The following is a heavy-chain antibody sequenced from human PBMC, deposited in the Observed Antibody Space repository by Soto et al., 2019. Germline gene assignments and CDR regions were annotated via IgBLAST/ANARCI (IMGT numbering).Heavy chain of an antibody. CDR2: IIPILTTP. D-gene: IGHD2-8*02. V-gene: IGHV1-69*01. Sequence: QVQLVQSGAEVKKTGSSVKVSCKASGGTFSIYGFSWVRQAPGQGPEWIGGIIPILTTPNYAQKFQGRVTIVADESTTTVYRELRSLNFEDTAVYYCATSVGIAPTGEDGMDVWGQGTSVTVSS. CDR3: ATSVGIAPTGEDGMDV. CDR1: GGTFSIYG. J-gene: IGHJ6*02.